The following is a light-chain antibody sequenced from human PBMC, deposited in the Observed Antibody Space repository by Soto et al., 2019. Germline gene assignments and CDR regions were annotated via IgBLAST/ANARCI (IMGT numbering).Light chain of an antibody. V-gene: IGLV1-40*01. CDR3: QSFDSSLSGPVV. CDR2: GNS. J-gene: IGLJ2*01. Sequence: QSVLTQPPSVSGAPGQRVTISCTGRSSNIGAGYDVHWYQQLPGTAPKLLIYGNSKRPSGVPDRFSGSKSGTSASLAITGLQAEDEADYYCQSFDSSLSGPVVFGGGTQLTVL. CDR1: SSNIGAGYD.